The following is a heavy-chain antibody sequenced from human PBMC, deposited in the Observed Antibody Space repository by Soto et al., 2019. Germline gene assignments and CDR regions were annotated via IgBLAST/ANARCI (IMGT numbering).Heavy chain of an antibody. CDR1: GFTFSSYW. Sequence: GGSLRLSCAASGFTFSSYWMHWVRQAPGKGLVWVSRINSDGSSTSYADSVKGRFTISRDNAKNTLYLQMNSLRAEDTAVYYCAIAHYDFWSGYYTPDAFDIWGQGTMVTVSS. CDR2: INSDGSST. V-gene: IGHV3-74*01. CDR3: AIAHYDFWSGYYTPDAFDI. D-gene: IGHD3-3*01. J-gene: IGHJ3*02.